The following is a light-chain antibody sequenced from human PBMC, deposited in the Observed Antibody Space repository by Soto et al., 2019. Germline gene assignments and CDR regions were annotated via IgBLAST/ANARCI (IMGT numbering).Light chain of an antibody. CDR3: QQYGRSPH. V-gene: IGKV3-20*01. Sequence: LVLTQSPGTLSLTPGERATLSCMASQTVSANYLAWYQQKAGQAPRLLIYGASNRATGIPDRFSGSGSGTDFTLTISRLEPEDFAVYYCQQYGRSPHFGPGTKVDIK. J-gene: IGKJ3*01. CDR1: QTVSANY. CDR2: GAS.